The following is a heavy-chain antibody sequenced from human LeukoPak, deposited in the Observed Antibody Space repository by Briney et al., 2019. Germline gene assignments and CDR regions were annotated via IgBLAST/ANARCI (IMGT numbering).Heavy chain of an antibody. J-gene: IGHJ4*02. Sequence: GGSLRLSCAASGFTFSNYAMHWVRQAPGKGLESVAVISYDGSNKYYADSVKGRFTISRDDSKNTLYLQVNSLRTEDTALYYCAKDFFDKNYYDTNDYYFDYWGQGTLVTVSS. D-gene: IGHD3-22*01. CDR1: GFTFSNYA. CDR3: AKDFFDKNYYDTNDYYFDY. CDR2: ISYDGSNK. V-gene: IGHV3-30-3*01.